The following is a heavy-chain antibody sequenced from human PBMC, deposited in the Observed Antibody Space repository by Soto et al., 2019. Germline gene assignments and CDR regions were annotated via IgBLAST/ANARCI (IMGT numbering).Heavy chain of an antibody. CDR3: AISYCTNGVCYSDY. CDR1: GGSFSGYY. D-gene: IGHD2-8*01. Sequence: SETLSLTCAVYGGSFSGYYWSWIRQPPGKGLEWIGEINHSGSTNYNPSLKSRVTISVDTSKNQFSLKLSSVTAADTAVYYCAISYCTNGVCYSDYWGQGTLVTVS. V-gene: IGHV4-34*01. CDR2: INHSGST. J-gene: IGHJ4*02.